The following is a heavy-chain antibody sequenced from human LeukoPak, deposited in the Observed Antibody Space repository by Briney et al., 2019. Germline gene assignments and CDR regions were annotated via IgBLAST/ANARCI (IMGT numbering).Heavy chain of an antibody. CDR2: ISYDGSNK. D-gene: IGHD6-13*01. V-gene: IGHV3-30*04. Sequence: PPGGSLRRSCAASGFTFSSYAMHWVRQAPGKVLEGVAVISYDGSNKYYADSVKGRFTISRDNSKNTLYLQMNSLRAEDTAVYYCARDGIAAAGTHNFDYWGQGTLVTVSS. J-gene: IGHJ4*02. CDR3: ARDGIAAAGTHNFDY. CDR1: GFTFSSYA.